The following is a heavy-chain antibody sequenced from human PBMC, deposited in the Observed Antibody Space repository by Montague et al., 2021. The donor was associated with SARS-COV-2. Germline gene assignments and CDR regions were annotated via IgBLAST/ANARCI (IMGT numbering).Heavy chain of an antibody. CDR3: LRDKYYFYASGSK. D-gene: IGHD3-3*01. Sequence: STNYNPSLKSRFTISVDTSKNHFSLNLTSVTAADKAVYYCLRDKYYFYASGSKWGQGTLVTV. CDR2: ST. V-gene: IGHV4-59*01. J-gene: IGHJ4*02.